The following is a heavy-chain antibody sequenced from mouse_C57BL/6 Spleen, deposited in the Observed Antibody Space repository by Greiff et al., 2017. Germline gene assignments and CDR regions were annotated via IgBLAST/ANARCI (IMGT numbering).Heavy chain of an antibody. CDR2: IYPGSGST. D-gene: IGHD2-3*01. V-gene: IGHV1-55*01. CDR1: GYTFTSYW. Sequence: VQLQQPGAELVKPGASVKMSCKASGYTFTSYWITWVKQRPGQGLEWIGDIYPGSGSTNYNEKFKSKATLTVDKSSSTAYMQLSSLTSEDSAVYYCAREDGFPDYWGQGTTLTVSS. CDR3: AREDGFPDY. J-gene: IGHJ2*01.